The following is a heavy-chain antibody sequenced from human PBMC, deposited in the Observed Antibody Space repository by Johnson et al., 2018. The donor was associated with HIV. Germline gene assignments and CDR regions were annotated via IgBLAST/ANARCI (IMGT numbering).Heavy chain of an antibody. CDR3: ATGVVVTAMNDAFDI. Sequence: QMMLVESGGGLVKPGGSLRLSCAPSGFTFSDYYMSWMRQAPGQGLEWVSYISSSGSNIYKADSVKGRFPISRDNSKNTLYLQMNSLGAEDTAVYYCATGVVVTAMNDAFDIWGQGTMVTVSS. J-gene: IGHJ3*02. CDR2: ISSSGSNI. V-gene: IGHV3-11*04. CDR1: GFTFSDYY. D-gene: IGHD2-21*02.